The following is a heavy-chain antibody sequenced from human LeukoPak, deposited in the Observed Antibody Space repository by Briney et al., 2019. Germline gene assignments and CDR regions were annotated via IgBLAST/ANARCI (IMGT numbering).Heavy chain of an antibody. CDR1: GGSISSGDYY. J-gene: IGHJ6*02. CDR2: IYYSGST. Sequence: SQTLSLTCTVSGGSISSGDYYWSWIRQPPGKGLEWIGYIYYSGSTYYNPSLKSRVTISVDTSKNQLSLKLSSVTAADTAVYYCARVSQLVVRAWTTDYGMDVWGQGTTVTVSS. D-gene: IGHD3-10*01. V-gene: IGHV4-30-4*01. CDR3: ARVSQLVVRAWTTDYGMDV.